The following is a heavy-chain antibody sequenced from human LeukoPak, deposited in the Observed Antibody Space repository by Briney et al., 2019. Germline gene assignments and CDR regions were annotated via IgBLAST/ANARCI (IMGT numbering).Heavy chain of an antibody. D-gene: IGHD2-15*01. CDR2: IDPNANT. CDR1: GFSFSSYD. V-gene: IGHV3-13*01. CDR3: ARLRVVVDAYYYYYYYMDV. J-gene: IGHJ6*03. Sequence: GGSLRLSCAAFGFSFSSYDMHWVRQVTGKGLEWVSTIDPNANTFYPDSVKGRFTISRENGKNSLSLQMNSLRAEDTAVYYCARLRVVVDAYYYYYYYMDVWGKGTTVTVSS.